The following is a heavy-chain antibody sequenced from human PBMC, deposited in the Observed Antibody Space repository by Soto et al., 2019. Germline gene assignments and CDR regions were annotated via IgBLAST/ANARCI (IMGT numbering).Heavy chain of an antibody. D-gene: IGHD2-2*01. CDR3: ARGKEYCGSPSCYANFDN. CDR2: INHSGST. J-gene: IGHJ4*02. Sequence: PSETLSLTCAVYGGSFSGYYWSWIRQPPGKGLEWFGEINHSGSTNYNPSLKSRVTMSPDTSTNQFSLRLSSVTAADTAVYYCARGKEYCGSPSCYANFDNWGQGTPVTVSS. CDR1: GGSFSGYY. V-gene: IGHV4-34*01.